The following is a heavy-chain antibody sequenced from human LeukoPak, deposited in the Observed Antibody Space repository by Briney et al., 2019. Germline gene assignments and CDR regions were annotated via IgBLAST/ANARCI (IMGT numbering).Heavy chain of an antibody. Sequence: PSETLSLTCAVYGGSFSGYYWSWIRQPPGKGLEWIGEINHSGSTNYNPSLKSRVTISVDTSKNQFSLKLNSVTAADTAVYYCARGTMNYYDSSGYAYWGQGTLVTVSS. J-gene: IGHJ4*02. V-gene: IGHV4-34*01. D-gene: IGHD3-22*01. CDR2: INHSGST. CDR3: ARGTMNYYDSSGYAY. CDR1: GGSFSGYY.